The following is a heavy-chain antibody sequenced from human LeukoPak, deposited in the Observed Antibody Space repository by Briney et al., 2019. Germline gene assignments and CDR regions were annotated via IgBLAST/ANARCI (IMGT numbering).Heavy chain of an antibody. CDR2: IYYSGST. J-gene: IGHJ5*02. Sequence: PSETLSLTCTVSGGSISSTTYYWGWIRQPPGKGLEWIGRIYYSGSTYYNPSLKSRVTISVDTSKNQFSLKLSSVTAADTAVYYCARDTSGWSQGDYFDPWGQGTLVAVSS. V-gene: IGHV4-39*07. CDR1: GGSISSTTYY. CDR3: ARDTSGWSQGDYFDP. D-gene: IGHD6-19*01.